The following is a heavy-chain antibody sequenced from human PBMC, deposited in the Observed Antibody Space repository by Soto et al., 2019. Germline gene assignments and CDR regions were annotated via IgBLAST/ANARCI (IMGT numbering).Heavy chain of an antibody. CDR1: GYTFTSYA. D-gene: IGHD3-22*01. Sequence: ASVKVSCKASGYTFTSYAMHWVRQAPGQRLEWMGWINAGNGNTKYSQKFQGRVTITRDTSASTAYMELSSLRSEDTAVYYCAREAYYYDRSVVSALSYWGQGTLVTGS. J-gene: IGHJ4*02. CDR3: AREAYYYDRSVVSALSY. V-gene: IGHV1-3*01. CDR2: INAGNGNT.